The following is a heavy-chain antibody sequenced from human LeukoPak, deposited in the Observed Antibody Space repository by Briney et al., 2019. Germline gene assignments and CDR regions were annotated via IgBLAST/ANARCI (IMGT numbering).Heavy chain of an antibody. J-gene: IGHJ4*02. CDR2: ISSSSNTM. CDR3: AKMSLRFLEWLLNHYFDY. CDR1: GFTFSSYR. Sequence: GGSLRLSCAASGFTFSSYRMNWVRQAPGKGLEWVSYISSSSNTMYYADSVKGRFTISRDNAKNSLSLQMNSLRAEDTAVYYCAKMSLRFLEWLLNHYFDYWGQGTLVTVSS. V-gene: IGHV3-48*01. D-gene: IGHD3-3*01.